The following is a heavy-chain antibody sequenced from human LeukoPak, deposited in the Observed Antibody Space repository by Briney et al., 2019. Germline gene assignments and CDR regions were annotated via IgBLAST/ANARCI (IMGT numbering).Heavy chain of an antibody. J-gene: IGHJ4*02. Sequence: GGSLRLSCAASGFTFGTYAMTWVRQAPGKGLEWVSVISGSGGSTYYADSVKGRFTISRDNSKNTLYLQMNSLRAEDTAVYYCAKVLVGANLYYFDYWGQGTLVTVSS. CDR1: GFTFGTYA. D-gene: IGHD1-26*01. CDR3: AKVLVGANLYYFDY. CDR2: ISGSGGST. V-gene: IGHV3-23*01.